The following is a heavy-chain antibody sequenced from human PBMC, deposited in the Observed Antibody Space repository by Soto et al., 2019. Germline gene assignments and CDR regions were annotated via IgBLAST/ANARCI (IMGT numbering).Heavy chain of an antibody. CDR2: INPSGGST. J-gene: IGHJ5*02. CDR3: ARDALGYSSSNWFDP. Sequence: GASVKVSCKASGYTFTSYYMHWVRQAPGQGLEWMGIINPSGGSTSYAQKFQGRVTMTRDTSTSTVYMELSSLRSEDTAVYYCARDALGYSSSNWFDPWGQGTLVTVSS. V-gene: IGHV1-46*01. CDR1: GYTFTSYY. D-gene: IGHD6-6*01.